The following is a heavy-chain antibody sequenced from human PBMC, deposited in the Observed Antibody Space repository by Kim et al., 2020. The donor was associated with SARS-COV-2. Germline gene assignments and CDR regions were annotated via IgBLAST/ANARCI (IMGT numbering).Heavy chain of an antibody. Sequence: NPALKGRVTISVDTSKDQFSLKLSSVTAADTAVYYCARGIAAAGTTYLDYWGQGTLVTVSS. V-gene: IGHV4-39*07. D-gene: IGHD6-13*01. CDR3: ARGIAAAGTTYLDY. J-gene: IGHJ4*02.